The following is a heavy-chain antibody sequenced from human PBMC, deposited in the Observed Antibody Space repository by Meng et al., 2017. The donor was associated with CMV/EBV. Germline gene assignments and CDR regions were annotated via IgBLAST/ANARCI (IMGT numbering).Heavy chain of an antibody. D-gene: IGHD1-7*01. CDR3: ARMRITGTTSGYYYYYGMDV. J-gene: IGHJ6*02. V-gene: IGHV2-70*20. CDR2: IDWDDDK. Sequence: SGPTLVKPPQTLTLTCTFSGFSLSPSGMCVSWVRQPPGKALEWLALIDWDDDKYYSTSLKTRLTISKDTSKNQVVLTMTNMDPVETATYYCARMRITGTTSGYYYYYGMDVWGQGTTVTVSS. CDR1: GFSLSPSGMC.